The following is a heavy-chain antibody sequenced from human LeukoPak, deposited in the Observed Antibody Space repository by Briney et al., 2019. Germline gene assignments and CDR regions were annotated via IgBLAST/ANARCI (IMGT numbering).Heavy chain of an antibody. V-gene: IGHV4-34*01. J-gene: IGHJ5*02. CDR2: INHSGST. Sequence: SETLSLTCAVYGGSFSGYYWSWIRQPPGKGLEWIGEINHSGSTNYNPSLKSRVTISVDTSKNQFSLKLSSVTAADTAVYYCASRPATWPPPGYRITMIVPWGQGTLVTVSS. D-gene: IGHD3-22*01. CDR3: ASRPATWPPPGYRITMIVP. CDR1: GGSFSGYY.